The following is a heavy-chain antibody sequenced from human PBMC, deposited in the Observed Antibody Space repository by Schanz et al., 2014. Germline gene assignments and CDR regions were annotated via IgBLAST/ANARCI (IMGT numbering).Heavy chain of an antibody. CDR3: AKRCSSTSCSHGAFDI. J-gene: IGHJ3*02. Sequence: EVQLLESGGGLVQPGGSLRLSCAASGFPFSYYTMNWVRQAPGKGLEWVSVIYSDGRTYYGDSVKGRFTISRDNSKNTLYLQMNSLRDEDTAMYYCAKRCSSTSCSHGAFDIWGQGTMVTVSS. CDR2: IYSDGRT. V-gene: IGHV3-66*01. CDR1: GFPFSYYT. D-gene: IGHD2-2*01.